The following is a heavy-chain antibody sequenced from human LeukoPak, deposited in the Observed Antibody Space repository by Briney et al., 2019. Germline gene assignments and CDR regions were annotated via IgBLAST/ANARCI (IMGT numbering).Heavy chain of an antibody. CDR2: IYYSGST. Sequence: SETLSLTCTVSGGSISSSSYYWGWIRQPPGKGLEWIGSIYYSGSTYYNPSLKSRVTISADTSKNQFSLKLSSVTAADTAVYYCARGTLRYFDWLLYPLFDYWGQGTLVTVSS. CDR1: GGSISSSSYY. J-gene: IGHJ4*02. CDR3: ARGTLRYFDWLLYPLFDY. D-gene: IGHD3-9*01. V-gene: IGHV4-39*01.